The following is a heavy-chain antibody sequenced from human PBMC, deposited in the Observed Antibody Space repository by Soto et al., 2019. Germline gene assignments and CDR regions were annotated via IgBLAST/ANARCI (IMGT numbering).Heavy chain of an antibody. CDR3: RTYYYGSGSYYYYYMDV. Sequence: QVQLQESGPGLVKPSQTLSLTCTVSGGSIRSGGYYWSWSRQHLGKGLGWIGYIYYSGSTYYNPALKSRVTISVDTPKHQFSLKLSSVTAADTAVYYCRTYYYGSGSYYYYYMDVWGKWTTVTVSS. CDR1: GGSIRSGGYY. CDR2: IYYSGST. J-gene: IGHJ6*03. V-gene: IGHV4-31*03. D-gene: IGHD3-10*01.